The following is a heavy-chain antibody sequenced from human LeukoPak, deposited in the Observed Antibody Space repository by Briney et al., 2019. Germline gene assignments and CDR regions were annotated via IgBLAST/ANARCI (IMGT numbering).Heavy chain of an antibody. Sequence: GGSLRLSCAASGFTFSSYSMNWVRQAPGKGLEWVSSISSSISYIYYADSVKGRFTISRDNAKNSLYLQMNSLRAEDTAVYYCARDLSLGCSGGSCGGYFDYWGQGTLVTVSS. CDR3: ARDLSLGCSGGSCGGYFDY. D-gene: IGHD2-15*01. J-gene: IGHJ4*02. V-gene: IGHV3-21*01. CDR2: ISSSISYI. CDR1: GFTFSSYS.